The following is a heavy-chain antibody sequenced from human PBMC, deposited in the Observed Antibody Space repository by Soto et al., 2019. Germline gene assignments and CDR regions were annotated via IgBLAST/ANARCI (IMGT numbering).Heavy chain of an antibody. CDR2: INPSGGST. CDR3: ARERWLPQRTYGFDY. D-gene: IGHD5-12*01. Sequence: QVQLVQSGAEVKKPGASVKVSCKASGYTFTSYYMHWVRQAPGQGLEWMGIINPSGGSTLYAQKCQGRVTMTRDTSTTTVDMELSSLRSEDTAVYYCARERWLPQRTYGFDYWGQGTLVTVSS. CDR1: GYTFTSYY. V-gene: IGHV1-46*01. J-gene: IGHJ4*02.